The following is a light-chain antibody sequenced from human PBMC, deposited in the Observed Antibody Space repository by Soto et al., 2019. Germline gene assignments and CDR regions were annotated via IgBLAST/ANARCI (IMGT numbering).Light chain of an antibody. CDR2: LGY. J-gene: IGKJ1*01. V-gene: IGKV2-28*01. Sequence: IALTQSPLSLPVTPGDPASISCRSSQSFLHSNGYNYLDWYLQKPGQSPQILIYLGYNRASGVPDRFSGSGSGTDFTLNIRRLEAEDVGVYYCMKALQTPRNVGRGNQVDIK. CDR3: MKALQTPRN. CDR1: QSFLHSNGYNY.